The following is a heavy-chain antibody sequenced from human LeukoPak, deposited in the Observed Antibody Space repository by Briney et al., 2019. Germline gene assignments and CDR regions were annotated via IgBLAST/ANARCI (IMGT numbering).Heavy chain of an antibody. V-gene: IGHV3-30*18. CDR1: GFTFSSYG. D-gene: IGHD5-12*01. CDR2: ISYDGSNK. J-gene: IGHJ4*02. CDR3: AKLAAYDVDY. Sequence: PGGSLRLSCAASGFTFSSYGMHWVRQAPGKGXXWVAVISYDGSNKYYADSVKGRFTISRDNSKNTLYLQMNSLRAEDTAVYYCAKLAAYDVDYWGQGTLVTVSS.